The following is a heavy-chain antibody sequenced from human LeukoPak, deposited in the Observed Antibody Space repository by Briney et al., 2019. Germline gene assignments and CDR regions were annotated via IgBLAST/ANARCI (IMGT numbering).Heavy chain of an antibody. D-gene: IGHD3-22*01. V-gene: IGHV1-24*01. J-gene: IGHJ4*02. CDR1: GYTLTELS. CDR2: FDPEDGET. Sequence: ASVKVSCKVSGYTLTELSMHLVRQAPGKGLEWMGGFDPEDGETIYAQKFQGRVTMTEDTSTDTAYMELSSLRSEDTAVYYCATEINITMSSEYFVGYYFDYWGQGTLDTVSS. CDR3: ATEINITMSSEYFVGYYFDY.